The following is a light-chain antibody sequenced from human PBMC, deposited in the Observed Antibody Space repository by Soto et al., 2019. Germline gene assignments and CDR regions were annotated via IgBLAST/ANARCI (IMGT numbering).Light chain of an antibody. Sequence: QSVLTQPPSASGTPGQRVVISCSGSSSNIGKNTVNWYQQVPGTAPKLLIYSVNQRPSGVPDRLSGSKSGTSASLAIRGLQSEDEADYYCAAWDDSLKTYVFGTGTKLTVL. CDR1: SSNIGKNT. CDR2: SVN. V-gene: IGLV1-44*01. J-gene: IGLJ1*01. CDR3: AAWDDSLKTYV.